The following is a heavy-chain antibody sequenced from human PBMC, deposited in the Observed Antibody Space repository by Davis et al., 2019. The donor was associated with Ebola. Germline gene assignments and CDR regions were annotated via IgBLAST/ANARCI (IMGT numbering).Heavy chain of an antibody. Sequence: MPSETLSLTCTVSGGSISSSGFYWSWIRQPPGKRLEWIGNIFYSGGTKYNPSLKSRVTISGDTSRNQFSLKLSSVTAADTAVYYCARVASYGDYFDYWGLGMLVTVSS. CDR2: IFYSGGT. J-gene: IGHJ4*02. CDR3: ARVASYGDYFDY. CDR1: GGSISSSGFY. V-gene: IGHV4-61*08. D-gene: IGHD5-18*01.